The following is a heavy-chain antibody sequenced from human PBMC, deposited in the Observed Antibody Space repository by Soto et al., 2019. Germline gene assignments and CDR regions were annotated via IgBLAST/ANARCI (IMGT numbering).Heavy chain of an antibody. CDR1: GDSVSSNSAA. CDR2: TYYRSKWYN. CDR3: ARSAPRYCSGGSCYDY. Sequence: SQTLSLTCAISGDSVSSNSAAWNWTRQSPSRGLEWLGRTYYRSKWYNDYAVSVKSRITINPDTSKNQFSLQLNSVTPEDTAVYYCARSAPRYCSGGSCYDYWGQGTLVTAPQ. V-gene: IGHV6-1*01. J-gene: IGHJ4*02. D-gene: IGHD2-15*01.